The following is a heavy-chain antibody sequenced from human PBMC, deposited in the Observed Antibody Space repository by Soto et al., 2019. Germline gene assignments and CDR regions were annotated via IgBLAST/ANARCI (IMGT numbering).Heavy chain of an antibody. CDR2: ISGSGGNT. V-gene: IGHV3-23*01. D-gene: IGHD1-26*01. CDR1: GFTFRSYA. J-gene: IGHJ6*02. Sequence: EVQLLESGGDLVQPGGSLRLSCAASGFTFRSYAMNWVRQAPGKGLEWVSAISGSGGNTSYADSVKGRFTISRDNSKNTLFLQMHSLRAEDTAIYYCAMLNSGSYSYHGMDVWGQGTTVTVSS. CDR3: AMLNSGSYSYHGMDV.